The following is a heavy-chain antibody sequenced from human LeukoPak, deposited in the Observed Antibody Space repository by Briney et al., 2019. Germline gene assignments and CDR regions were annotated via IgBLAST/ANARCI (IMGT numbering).Heavy chain of an antibody. D-gene: IGHD3-10*01. V-gene: IGHV4-34*01. CDR2: INHSGST. CDR1: GGSFSGYY. J-gene: IGHJ6*03. CDR3: ARLYGSGSYYQYYYYYMDV. Sequence: SETLSLTSAVYGGSFSGYYWSWIRQPPGKGLEWIGEINHSGSTNYNPSLKSRVTISVDTSKNQFSLKLSSVTAADTAVYYCARLYGSGSYYQYYYYYMDVWGKGTTVTISS.